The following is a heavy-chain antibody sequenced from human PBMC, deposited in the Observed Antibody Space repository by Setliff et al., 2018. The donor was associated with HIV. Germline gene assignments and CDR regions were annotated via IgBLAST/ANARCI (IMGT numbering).Heavy chain of an antibody. Sequence: SETLSLTCTVSGGSASNSRYYWAWIRQPPGKGLEYIGSIHYNEKTYYNPSLKSRVTISIDTSKNQFSLNLTSVTAADTAVYFCASRIYYYDSNNFLREEGFDPWGQGTLVTVSS. CDR1: GGSASNSRYY. V-gene: IGHV4-39*01. CDR2: IHYNEKT. D-gene: IGHD3-22*01. J-gene: IGHJ5*02. CDR3: ASRIYYYDSNNFLREEGFDP.